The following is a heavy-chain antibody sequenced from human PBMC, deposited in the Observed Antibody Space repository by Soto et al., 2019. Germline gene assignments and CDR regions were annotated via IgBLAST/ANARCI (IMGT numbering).Heavy chain of an antibody. J-gene: IGHJ6*03. CDR3: ARDGYNWNDGYHYCYYMDV. CDR1: GYTFTSYG. CDR2: ISAYNGNT. Sequence: ASVKVSCKASGYTFTSYGISWVRQAPGQGLEWMGWISAYNGNTNYAQKFQGRVTITADKSTSTAYMELSSLRSEDTAVYYCARDGYNWNDGYHYCYYMDVWGKGTTVTVSS. V-gene: IGHV1-18*01. D-gene: IGHD1-1*01.